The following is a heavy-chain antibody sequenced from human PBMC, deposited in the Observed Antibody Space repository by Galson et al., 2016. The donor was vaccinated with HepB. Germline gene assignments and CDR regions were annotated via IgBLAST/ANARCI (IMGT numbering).Heavy chain of an antibody. V-gene: IGHV3-30*04. D-gene: IGHD2-21*02. CDR1: GFIFSSYA. CDR3: AKEALLLHIVVVTATRGYFDY. J-gene: IGHJ4*02. Sequence: SLRLSCAASGFIFSSYAMNWVRQAPGKGLEWVAVISYDGSNKYYADSVKGRFTISRDNSKNTLYLQMNSLRAEDTAVYYCAKEALLLHIVVVTATRGYFDYWGQGTLVTVSS. CDR2: ISYDGSNK.